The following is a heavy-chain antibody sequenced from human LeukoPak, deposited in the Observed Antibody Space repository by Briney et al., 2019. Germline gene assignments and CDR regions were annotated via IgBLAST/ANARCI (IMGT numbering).Heavy chain of an antibody. CDR2: IYHSGST. V-gene: IGHV4-38-2*01. CDR1: GYSISSGYY. D-gene: IGHD5-12*01. J-gene: IGHJ3*02. CDR3: ARGAYSGYGDAFDI. Sequence: ASETLSLICAVSGYSISSGYYWGWIRQPPGKGLEWIGSIYHSGSTYYNPSLKSRVTISVDTSKNQFSLKLSSVTAADTAVYYCARGAYSGYGDAFDIWGQGTMVTVSS.